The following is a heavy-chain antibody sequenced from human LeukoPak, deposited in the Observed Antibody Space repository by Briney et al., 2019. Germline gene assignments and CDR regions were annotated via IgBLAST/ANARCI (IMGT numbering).Heavy chain of an antibody. CDR2: ISWDGGST. CDR1: GFTFSSYA. Sequence: PGGSLRLSCAASGFTFSSYAMSWVRQAPGKGLEWVSLISWDGGSTYYADSVKGRFTISRDNSKNSLYLQMNSLRAEDTALYYCHLQQLAPPYFDYWGQGTLVTVSS. J-gene: IGHJ4*02. D-gene: IGHD6-13*01. CDR3: HLQQLAPPYFDY. V-gene: IGHV3-43D*03.